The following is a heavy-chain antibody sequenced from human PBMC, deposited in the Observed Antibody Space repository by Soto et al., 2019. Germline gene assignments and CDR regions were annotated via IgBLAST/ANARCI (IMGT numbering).Heavy chain of an antibody. V-gene: IGHV3-23*01. CDR1: GVSFSIYA. D-gene: IGHD2-15*01. CDR2: ISGSGGST. Sequence: PGGSLKLSCAASGVSFSIYAMGWVRQAPGKGLEWVSGISGSGGSTYYADSVKGRFTISRDNSKNTLYLQMNSLRAEDTAVYYCARTCSGGTCSFDYWGQGTLVTVS. J-gene: IGHJ4*02. CDR3: ARTCSGGTCSFDY.